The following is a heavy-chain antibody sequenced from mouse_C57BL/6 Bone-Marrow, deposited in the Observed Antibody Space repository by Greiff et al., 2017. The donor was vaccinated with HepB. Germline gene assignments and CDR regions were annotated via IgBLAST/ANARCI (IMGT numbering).Heavy chain of an antibody. D-gene: IGHD1-1*01. CDR2: IWTGGGT. Sequence: VKLVESGPGLVAPSQSLSITCTVSGFSLTSYAISWVRQPPGKGLEWLGVIWTGGGTNYNSALKSRLSISKDNSKSQVFLKMNSLQTDDTARYYCARMAYYGRATLVDYWGQGTTLTFSS. CDR3: ARMAYYGRATLVDY. J-gene: IGHJ2*01. CDR1: GFSLTSYA. V-gene: IGHV2-9-1*01.